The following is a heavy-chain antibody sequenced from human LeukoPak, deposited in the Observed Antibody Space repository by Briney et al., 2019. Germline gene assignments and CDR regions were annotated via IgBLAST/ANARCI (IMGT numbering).Heavy chain of an antibody. D-gene: IGHD4/OR15-4a*01. CDR3: TRDLTGYYYSYYMDV. CDR2: INSDGSST. J-gene: IGHJ6*03. CDR1: GFTFSSYW. V-gene: IGHV3-74*01. Sequence: GGSLRLSCAASGFTFSSYWMHWVRQAPGKGLVWVSRINSDGSSTSYADSVKGRFTISRDNAKNTLYLQINSLRAEDTAVYYCTRDLTGYYYSYYMDVWGKGTTVTVSS.